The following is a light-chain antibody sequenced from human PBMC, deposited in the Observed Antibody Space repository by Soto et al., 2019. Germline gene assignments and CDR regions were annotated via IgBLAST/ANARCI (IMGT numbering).Light chain of an antibody. V-gene: IGKV3-11*01. CDR1: QSVSGY. Sequence: EIVLTQSPDTLSLSPGERATLSCRASQSVSGYLGWYQQKSGQAPRLLIYDASNRAYGVPAMFRGSGSGTNFTLTIASLEPDDFAVYYCQQRSNWPYLTFGGGTRV. CDR3: QQRSNWPYLT. CDR2: DAS. J-gene: IGKJ4*01.